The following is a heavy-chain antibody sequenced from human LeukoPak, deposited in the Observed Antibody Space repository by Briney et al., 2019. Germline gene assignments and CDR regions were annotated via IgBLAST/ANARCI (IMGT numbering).Heavy chain of an antibody. Sequence: SETLSLTGAVSGGSISSSNWWSWVRQPPGKGREWIGEIFYRGSTNYNPSLKSRVTISVDRSKNQFSLKLNSVTAADTAVYYCARDLDGYNPSFFYWGQGTLVTVSS. CDR3: ARDLDGYNPSFFY. J-gene: IGHJ4*02. V-gene: IGHV4-4*02. CDR2: IFYRGST. CDR1: GGSISSSNW. D-gene: IGHD5-24*01.